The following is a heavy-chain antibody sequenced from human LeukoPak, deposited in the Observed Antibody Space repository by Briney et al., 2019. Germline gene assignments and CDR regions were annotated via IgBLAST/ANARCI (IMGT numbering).Heavy chain of an antibody. CDR2: IYHSGST. D-gene: IGHD6-13*01. CDR1: GYSISSGYY. Sequence: SETLSLTCTVSGYSISSGYYWGWIRQPPGKGLEWIGSIYHSGSTYYNPSLKSRVTISVDTSKSQFSLKLSSVTAADTAVYYCARGKHSSSSNWFDPWGQGTLVTVSS. J-gene: IGHJ5*02. V-gene: IGHV4-38-2*02. CDR3: ARGKHSSSSNWFDP.